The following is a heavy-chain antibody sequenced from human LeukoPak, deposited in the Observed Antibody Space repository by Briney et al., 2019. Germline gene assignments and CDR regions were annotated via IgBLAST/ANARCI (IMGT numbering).Heavy chain of an antibody. CDR1: GGSFSGYY. D-gene: IGHD2-2*01. V-gene: IGHV4-34*01. Sequence: SETLSLTCAVYGGSFSGYYWSWIRQPPGKGLEWIGEINHSGSTNYNPSLKSRVTISVDTSKNQFSLKLSSVTAADTAVYYCARAAAADYWGQGTLVTVSS. J-gene: IGHJ4*02. CDR3: ARAAAADY. CDR2: INHSGST.